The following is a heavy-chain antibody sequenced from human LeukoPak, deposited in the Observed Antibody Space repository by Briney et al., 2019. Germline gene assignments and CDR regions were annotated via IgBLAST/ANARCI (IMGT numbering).Heavy chain of an antibody. V-gene: IGHV3-64*01. Sequence: PGGSLRLACAASGCNFRSYDMHWVRQAPGKGLEYVSAISSNGGSTYYANSVKGRFTISRDNSKNTLYLQMGSLRAEDMAVYYCARSYYYDSSGYYSPQNDAFYIWGQGTMVTVSS. CDR2: ISSNGGST. CDR1: GCNFRSYD. D-gene: IGHD3-22*01. J-gene: IGHJ3*02. CDR3: ARSYYYDSSGYYSPQNDAFYI.